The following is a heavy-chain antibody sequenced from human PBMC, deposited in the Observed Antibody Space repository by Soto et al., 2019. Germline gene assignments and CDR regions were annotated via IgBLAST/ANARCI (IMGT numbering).Heavy chain of an antibody. Sequence: QVQLVQSGAEVKKPGSSVKVSCKASGGTFSSYAISWVRQAPGQGLEWMGGIIPIFGTAAYAQKFQGRVTITADESTSTAYMELSSLRSEDTAVYYCASHSGSSPEGRYYYGMDVWGQGTTVTVSS. CDR3: ASHSGSSPEGRYYYGMDV. D-gene: IGHD1-26*01. CDR1: GGTFSSYA. V-gene: IGHV1-69*12. J-gene: IGHJ6*02. CDR2: IIPIFGTA.